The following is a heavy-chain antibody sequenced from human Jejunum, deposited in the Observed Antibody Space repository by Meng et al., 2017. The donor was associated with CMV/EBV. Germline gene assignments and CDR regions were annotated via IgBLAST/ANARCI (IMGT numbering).Heavy chain of an antibody. Sequence: TFSPYWMKRVRQASGMGVEWVATIKEDGSQKYFLDFGKGRFTNSREHAQNSLYLQMGSLRAGDTAVYYCVRSDYDYWSDYAVYFDYLGPGTLVTVSS. CDR3: VRSDYDYWSDYAVYFDY. CDR1: TFSPYW. CDR2: IKEDGSQK. D-gene: IGHD3-3*01. J-gene: IGHJ4*02. V-gene: IGHV3-7*01.